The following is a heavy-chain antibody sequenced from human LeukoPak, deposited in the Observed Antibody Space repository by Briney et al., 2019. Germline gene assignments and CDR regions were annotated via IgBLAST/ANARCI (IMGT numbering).Heavy chain of an antibody. Sequence: SETLFLTCAVYGGSFSGYYWSWIRQPPGKGLEWIGDVNHSGSTNYNPSLKSRVTISVDTSKNQFSLKLSSLTAADTAVYHCARVLGIVVVPGATFWFDPWGQGTLVTVSS. D-gene: IGHD2-2*03. CDR1: GGSFSGYY. CDR2: VNHSGST. CDR3: ARVLGIVVVPGATFWFDP. J-gene: IGHJ5*02. V-gene: IGHV4-34*01.